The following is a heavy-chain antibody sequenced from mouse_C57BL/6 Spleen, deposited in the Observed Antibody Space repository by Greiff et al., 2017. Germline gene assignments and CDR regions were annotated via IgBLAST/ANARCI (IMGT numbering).Heavy chain of an antibody. Sequence: QVQLKQPGAELVRPGSSVKLSCKASGYTFTSYWMDWVKQRPGQGLEWIGNIYPSDSETHYNQKFKDKATLTVDKSSSTAYMQLSSLTSEDSAVYYCARTNWDSYYFDYWGQGTTLTVSS. D-gene: IGHD4-1*01. CDR2: IYPSDSET. V-gene: IGHV1-61*01. J-gene: IGHJ2*01. CDR1: GYTFTSYW. CDR3: ARTNWDSYYFDY.